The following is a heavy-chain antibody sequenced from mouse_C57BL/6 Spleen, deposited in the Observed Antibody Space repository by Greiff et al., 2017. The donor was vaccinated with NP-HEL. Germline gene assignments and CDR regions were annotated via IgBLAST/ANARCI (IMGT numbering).Heavy chain of an antibody. D-gene: IGHD6-1*01. V-gene: IGHV1-80*01. CDR1: GYAFSSYW. J-gene: IGHJ4*01. CDR3: ARRASYYYAMDY. Sequence: VQLQQSGAELVKPGASVKISCKASGYAFSSYWMNWVKQRPGKGLEWIGQIYPGDGDTNYNGKFKGKATLTADKSSSTAYMQLISLTSEDAAVYFCARRASYYYAMDYWGQGTSVTVSS. CDR2: IYPGDGDT.